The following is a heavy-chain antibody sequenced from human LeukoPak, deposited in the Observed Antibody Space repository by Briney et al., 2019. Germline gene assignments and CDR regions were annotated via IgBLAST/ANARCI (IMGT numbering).Heavy chain of an antibody. CDR3: ARDHYYDSSGYTYNWFDP. D-gene: IGHD3-22*01. Sequence: GGSLRLSCAASGFTFSSYSMNWVRQAPGKGLEWVSSISSSSSYIYYADSVKGRFTISRDNAKNSLYLQMNSLRAEDTAVYHCARDHYYDSSGYTYNWFDPWGQGTLVTVSS. CDR1: GFTFSSYS. J-gene: IGHJ5*02. CDR2: ISSSSSYI. V-gene: IGHV3-21*01.